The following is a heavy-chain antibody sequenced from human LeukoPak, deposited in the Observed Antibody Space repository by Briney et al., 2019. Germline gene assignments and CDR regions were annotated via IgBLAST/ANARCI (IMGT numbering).Heavy chain of an antibody. Sequence: SETLSLTCTVSGGSISSGSYYWRWIRQPAGKGLEWIGRIYTSGSTNYNPSLKSRVTISVDTSKNQFSLKLSSVTAADTAVYYCARDGQYSGSYSDWFDPWGQGTLVTVSS. CDR2: IYTSGST. CDR3: ARDGQYSGSYSDWFDP. J-gene: IGHJ5*02. V-gene: IGHV4-61*02. CDR1: GGSISSGSYY. D-gene: IGHD1-26*01.